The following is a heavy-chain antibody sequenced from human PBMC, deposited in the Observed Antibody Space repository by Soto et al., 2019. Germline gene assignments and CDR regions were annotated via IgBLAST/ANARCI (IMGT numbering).Heavy chain of an antibody. V-gene: IGHV4-59*01. J-gene: IGHJ6*02. CDR1: GGSISSYY. D-gene: IGHD3-3*01. CDR2: IYYSGST. CDR3: ATRATYYDFWSGLGSRGKYYYYGMDV. Sequence: PSETLSLTCTVSGGSISSYYWSWIRQPPGKGQEWVGYIYYSGSTNYNPSLKSRVTISVDTSKNRFSLKRSAVTVADTAVYYCATRATYYDFWSGLGSRGKYYYYGMDVWGQGTTVTVSS.